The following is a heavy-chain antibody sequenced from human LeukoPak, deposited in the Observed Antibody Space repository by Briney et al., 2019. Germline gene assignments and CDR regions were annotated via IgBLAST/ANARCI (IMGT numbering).Heavy chain of an antibody. Sequence: GGSLRLSCVTSLFTFSRYAMHWVRQAPGKGLQWVTVTSYDGSDTYYADSVKGRFTLSRDNSKNTLYLQMNSLRAADTAVYYCARSRVGGVVIWGVSRAFDIWGQGTMVTVSS. D-gene: IGHD3-3*01. CDR2: TSYDGSDT. J-gene: IGHJ3*02. V-gene: IGHV3-30*03. CDR3: ARSRVGGVVIWGVSRAFDI. CDR1: LFTFSRYA.